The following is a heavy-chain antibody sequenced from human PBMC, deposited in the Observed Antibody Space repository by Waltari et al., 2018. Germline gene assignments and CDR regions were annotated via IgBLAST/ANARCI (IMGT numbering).Heavy chain of an antibody. V-gene: IGHV3-48*04. CDR3: AREAYSSSWFFDL. CDR2: IISTSSSI. J-gene: IGHJ3*01. D-gene: IGHD6-13*01. CDR1: GFPVSSYS. Sequence: EAQLVESGGGLVQPGGSLRLSCAASGFPVSSYSMNWVLQALGKGLEWISYIISTSSSIYYADSVRGRFTISRDNAKNSLYLQMNSLRAEDTAVYYCAREAYSSSWFFDLWGQGTVVTVSS.